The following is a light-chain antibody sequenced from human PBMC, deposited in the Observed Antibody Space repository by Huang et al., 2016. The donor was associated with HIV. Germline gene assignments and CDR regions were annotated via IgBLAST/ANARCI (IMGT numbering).Light chain of an antibody. CDR2: GAT. J-gene: IGKJ1*01. CDR1: QSVSSN. CDR3: QQYNDWPPWT. Sequence: DIVLSQSPATLSVSPGERATLSCRASQSVSSNLAWYQQKPGQAPRLLIYGATTMANGISARFSGSGSGTDFTLTISSLQSEDFALYYCQQYNDWPPWTCGQGTKVEIK. V-gene: IGKV3-15*01.